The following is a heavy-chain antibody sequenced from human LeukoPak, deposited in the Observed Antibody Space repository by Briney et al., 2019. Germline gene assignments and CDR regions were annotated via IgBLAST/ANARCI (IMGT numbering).Heavy chain of an antibody. CDR1: GFTFSSYG. V-gene: IGHV3-23*01. CDR2: IGSSGGPT. J-gene: IGHJ3*02. CDR3: ANRQGGAFDI. Sequence: GGSLRLSCAASGFTFSSYGMSWVRQAPGKGLEWLSAIGSSGGPTYDADSVKGRFTISRDNSKNTLYLQMNSLRAEDTAVYYCANRQGGAFDIWGQGTMVTVSS.